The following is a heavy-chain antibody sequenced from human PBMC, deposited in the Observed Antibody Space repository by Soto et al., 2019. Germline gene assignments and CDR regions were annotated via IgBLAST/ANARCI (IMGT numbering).Heavy chain of an antibody. J-gene: IGHJ4*02. CDR1: GFTFSSYA. CDR2: ISSNGGST. V-gene: IGHV3-64*01. CDR3: ARRGYSGSETAY. Sequence: EVQLVESGGGLVQPGGSLRLSCAASGFTFSSYAMHWVRQAPGKGLEYVSDISSNGGSTYYANSVKGRFTISRDNSKNTLYLQVGSLGAEDMGVYYCARRGYSGSETAYGGQGPLVTVSS. D-gene: IGHD5-12*01.